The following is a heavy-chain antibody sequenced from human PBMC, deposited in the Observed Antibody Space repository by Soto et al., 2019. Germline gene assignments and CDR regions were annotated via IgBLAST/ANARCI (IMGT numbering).Heavy chain of an antibody. V-gene: IGHV3-23*01. CDR1: RFTFTSYA. Sequence: GGSLRLSCVASRFTFTSYAMSWVRQAPGKGLEWVAAISASGGATIHADSVKGRLTISRDNSKNTLYLQMNSLRAEDTAVYYCAKDVEGGSLFRGAFDYWGQGTQVTISS. CDR2: ISASGGAT. J-gene: IGHJ4*02. D-gene: IGHD1-26*01. CDR3: AKDVEGGSLFRGAFDY.